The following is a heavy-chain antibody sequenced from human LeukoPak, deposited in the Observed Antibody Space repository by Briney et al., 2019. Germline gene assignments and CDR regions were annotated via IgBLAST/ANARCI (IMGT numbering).Heavy chain of an antibody. V-gene: IGHV4-39*01. J-gene: IGHJ4*02. Sequence: SETLSLTCTASGGSISSSSYYWGWIRQPPGKGLEWIGSIYYSGSTYYNPSLKSRVTISVDTSKNQFSLKLSSVTAADTAVYYCARQTGSGLFILPGGQGTLVTVSS. CDR2: IYYSGST. D-gene: IGHD3/OR15-3a*01. CDR1: GGSISSSSYY. CDR3: ARQTGSGLFILP.